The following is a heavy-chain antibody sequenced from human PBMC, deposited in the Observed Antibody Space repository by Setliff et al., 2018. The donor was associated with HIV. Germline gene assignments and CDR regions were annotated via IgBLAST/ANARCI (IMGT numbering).Heavy chain of an antibody. J-gene: IGHJ4*02. CDR1: GFTVIDYY. D-gene: IGHD3-22*01. V-gene: IGHV3-11*01. CDR2: ISTSSATK. Sequence: GGSLRLSCEASGFTVIDYYMIWIRQAPGQGLEWVSYISTSSATKYYADSVKGRFTISRDNSKNTLYLQMNSLRAEDTAVYYCAKGTYSYDSSGPDYWGQGTLVTVSS. CDR3: AKGTYSYDSSGPDY.